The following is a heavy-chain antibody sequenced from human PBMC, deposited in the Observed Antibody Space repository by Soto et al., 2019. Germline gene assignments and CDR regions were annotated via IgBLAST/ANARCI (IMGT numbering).Heavy chain of an antibody. CDR2: IWYDGSNK. CDR1: GFTLSSYG. D-gene: IGHD1-26*01. Sequence: GGSLRTSCAASGFTLSSYGMHWVRQAPGKGLEWVAVIWYDGSNKYYADSVKGRFTISRDNSKNTLYLQMNSLRGEDTAVYYCARGSYYFDYWGQGTLVTVSS. V-gene: IGHV3-33*01. CDR3: ARGSYYFDY. J-gene: IGHJ4*02.